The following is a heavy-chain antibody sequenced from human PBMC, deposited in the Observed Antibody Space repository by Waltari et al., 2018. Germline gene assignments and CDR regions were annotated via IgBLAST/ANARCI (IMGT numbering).Heavy chain of an antibody. D-gene: IGHD3-3*01. CDR3: ARETGVSIFGVVDF. J-gene: IGHJ4*02. CDR1: GFTFSRSA. Sequence: QVQLVESGGGVVQPGRSLRLSCAASGFTFSRSAMHWVRQAPGKGLGGVAVIHHDGSNQYYADSVKGRFIVSRDNSRDTLYLHLNSPRAEDTAVYYCARETGVSIFGVVDFWGQGTLVTVSS. CDR2: IHHDGSNQ. V-gene: IGHV3-33*01.